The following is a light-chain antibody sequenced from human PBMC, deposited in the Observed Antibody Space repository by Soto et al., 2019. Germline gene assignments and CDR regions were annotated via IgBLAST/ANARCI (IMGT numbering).Light chain of an antibody. J-gene: IGLJ1*01. V-gene: IGLV2-14*01. Sequence: QSALTQPASVSGSPGQSITISCTGTSSDVGVYNYVSWYQQHPGKAPKLMIYDVNNRPSGVSNRFSGSKSGNTASLTISGLQAEDEAEYYCSSYVFSSTYVFGTGTKSPS. CDR3: SSYVFSSTYV. CDR1: SSDVGVYNY. CDR2: DVN.